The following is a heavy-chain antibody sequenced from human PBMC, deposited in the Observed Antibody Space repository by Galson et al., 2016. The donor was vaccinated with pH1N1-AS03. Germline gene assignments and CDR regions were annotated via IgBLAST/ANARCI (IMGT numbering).Heavy chain of an antibody. CDR3: ASARSAGFLLFDT. CDR1: GGTLSSLG. V-gene: IGHV1-69*05. D-gene: IGHD6-25*01. Sequence: SVKVSCKASGGTLSSLGVAWLRQAPGQTLEWLGFINPVFNTANSAQKFPGRLTITTGDSTPTPYMDLTSLQSDDTAVYLCASARSAGFLLFDTWGQGTLVTVSS. J-gene: IGHJ5*02. CDR2: INPVFNTA.